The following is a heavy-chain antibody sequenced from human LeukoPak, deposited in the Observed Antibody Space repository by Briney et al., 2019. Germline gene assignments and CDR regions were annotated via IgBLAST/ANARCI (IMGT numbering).Heavy chain of an antibody. CDR1: GFTVSSNY. V-gene: IGHV3-66*01. Sequence: PGGSLRPSCAASGFTVSSNYMSWVRQAPGKGLEWVSVIYSGGSTYYADSVKGRFTISRDNSKNTLYLQMNSLRAEDTAVYYCARRGSGNFDAFDIWGQGTMVTVSS. J-gene: IGHJ3*02. D-gene: IGHD2-21*02. CDR2: IYSGGST. CDR3: ARRGSGNFDAFDI.